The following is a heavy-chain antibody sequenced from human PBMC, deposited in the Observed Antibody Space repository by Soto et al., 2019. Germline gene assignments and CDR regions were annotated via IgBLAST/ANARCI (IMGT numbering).Heavy chain of an antibody. CDR1: GFTFSTYR. V-gene: IGHV3-48*02. J-gene: IGHJ6*02. Sequence: GGSLRLSCAASGFTFSTYRMNWVRQAQGKGREWVSYISSSSSPIYYADSVKGRFTISRDNAKNSLHLEVNSLRDEDTAVYYCARAVRYGMDVWGQGTTVTVSS. CDR2: ISSSSSPI. CDR3: ARAVRYGMDV.